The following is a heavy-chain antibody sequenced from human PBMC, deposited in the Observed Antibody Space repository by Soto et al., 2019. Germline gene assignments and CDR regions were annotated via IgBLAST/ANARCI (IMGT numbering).Heavy chain of an antibody. CDR1: GFTFSSYW. CDR2: INSDGSST. J-gene: IGHJ3*02. V-gene: IGHV3-74*01. CDR3: AKDGVPAAPFDI. Sequence: GGSLRLSCAASGFTFSSYWMHWVRQAPGKGLVWVARINSDGSSTSYADSVKGRFTISRDNSKNTLYLQMNSLRAEDTAVYYSAKDGVPAAPFDIWGQGTMVTVS. D-gene: IGHD2-2*01.